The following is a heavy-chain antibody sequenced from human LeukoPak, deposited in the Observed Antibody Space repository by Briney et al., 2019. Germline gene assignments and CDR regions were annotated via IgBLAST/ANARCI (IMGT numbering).Heavy chain of an antibody. CDR2: IYHSGST. CDR1: GGSISSSNW. D-gene: IGHD4-23*01. V-gene: IGHV4-4*02. J-gene: IGHJ3*01. Sequence: SGTLSLTCAVSGGSISSSNWWSWARQPPGKGLEWIGEIYHSGSTNYNPSLKSRVTISVDKSKNQFSLKLSSVTAADTAVYYCARTIDGNRSVFDVWGQGTMVPVSS. CDR3: ARTIDGNRSVFDV.